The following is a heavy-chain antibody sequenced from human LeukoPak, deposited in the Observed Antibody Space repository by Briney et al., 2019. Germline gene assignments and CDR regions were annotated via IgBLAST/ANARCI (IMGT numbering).Heavy chain of an antibody. CDR3: GGGGRIAAAGFDY. D-gene: IGHD6-13*01. CDR2: IYYSGST. Sequence: SETLSLTCTVSAGTSYGFYWGRHRQPPGKGLEWIGYIYYSGSTNYNPSLKSRVTITVDTSKNQFSLKLSSVTAADTAVYYCGGGGRIAAAGFDYWGQGTLVTVSS. CDR1: AGTSYGFY. J-gene: IGHJ4*02. V-gene: IGHV4-59*01.